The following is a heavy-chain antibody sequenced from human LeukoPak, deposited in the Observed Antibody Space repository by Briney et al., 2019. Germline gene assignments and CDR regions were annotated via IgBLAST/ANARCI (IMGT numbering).Heavy chain of an antibody. CDR2: TYYRSKWCN. CDR1: GDSVSSNSAA. J-gene: IGHJ5*02. D-gene: IGHD6-13*01. Sequence: SQTLSLTCAISGDSVSSNSAAWNWIRQSPSRGLEWLGRTYYRSKWCNDYAVSVKSRITINPDTSKNQFSLQLNSVAPEDTAVYYCARGDISSSWYGGWFDPWGQGTLVTVSS. CDR3: ARGDISSSWYGGWFDP. V-gene: IGHV6-1*01.